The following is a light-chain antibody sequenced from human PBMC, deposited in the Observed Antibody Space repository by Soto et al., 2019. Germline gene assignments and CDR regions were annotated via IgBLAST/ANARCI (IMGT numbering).Light chain of an antibody. J-gene: IGKJ1*01. CDR3: QQHGGSPRT. Sequence: IVMTQSPATLSMSPGERATLSCRASQSLNRDLAWYQQKPGQSPRLLIFGASIRATGIPARFSGSGSGTEFTLTIGSLQSEDCAVYHCQQHGGSPRTFGQGTKVDIK. CDR2: GAS. CDR1: QSLNRD. V-gene: IGKV3-15*01.